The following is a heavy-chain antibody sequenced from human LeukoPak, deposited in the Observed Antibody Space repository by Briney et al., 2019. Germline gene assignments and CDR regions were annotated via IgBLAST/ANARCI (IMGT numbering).Heavy chain of an antibody. CDR1: GYTFTIYG. V-gene: IGHV1-18*01. Sequence: ASVKVSCKASGYTFTIYGISWVRQAPGQGLEWMGWISTYNGNTNYAQKVQGRVSMTTDTSTSTAYMELRSLRSDDTAVYYCAVEDDYGDPRWDYWGQGTLVTVSS. CDR2: ISTYNGNT. D-gene: IGHD4-17*01. J-gene: IGHJ4*02. CDR3: AVEDDYGDPRWDY.